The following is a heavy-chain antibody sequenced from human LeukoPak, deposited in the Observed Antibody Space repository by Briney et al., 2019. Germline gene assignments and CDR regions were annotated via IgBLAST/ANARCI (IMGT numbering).Heavy chain of an antibody. Sequence: SETLSLTCTVSGASISSNYWTWVRQPAGKGLEWMGRISRSGSTDYNPSLKRRITMSVDTSKNQFSLKLCSVTAADTAVYYCAREGRSSTPGYWGQGVVVIVSS. CDR3: AREGRSSTPGY. CDR2: ISRSGST. J-gene: IGHJ4*02. CDR1: GASISSNY. V-gene: IGHV4-4*07. D-gene: IGHD2-15*01.